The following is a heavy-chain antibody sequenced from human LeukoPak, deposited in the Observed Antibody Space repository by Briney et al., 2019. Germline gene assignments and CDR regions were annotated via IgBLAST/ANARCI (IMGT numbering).Heavy chain of an antibody. V-gene: IGHV1-8*03. D-gene: IGHD4-17*01. J-gene: IGHJ4*02. Sequence: ASVKVSCKASGGTFSSYDINWVRQATGQGLEWMGWMNPNSGNTGYAQKFQGRVTITRNTSISTAYMELSSLRSEDTAVYYCARGGLSDYGDYEFDYWGQGTLVTVSS. CDR1: GGTFSSYD. CDR3: ARGGLSDYGDYEFDY. CDR2: MNPNSGNT.